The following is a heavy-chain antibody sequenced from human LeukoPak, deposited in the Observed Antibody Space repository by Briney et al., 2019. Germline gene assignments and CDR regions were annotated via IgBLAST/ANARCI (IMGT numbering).Heavy chain of an antibody. CDR3: ATVSADGYNYFFDS. V-gene: IGHV3-23*01. Sequence: GGSLRLSCAASGFTFSNYALNWVRQPPGKGLEWVSAISGSGTSTSYADSVKGRFTISRDNSKNTLYLQMDNLRAEDTAVYYCATVSADGYNYFFDSWGQGTLVTVSS. CDR1: GFTFSNYA. J-gene: IGHJ4*02. CDR2: ISGSGTST. D-gene: IGHD5-24*01.